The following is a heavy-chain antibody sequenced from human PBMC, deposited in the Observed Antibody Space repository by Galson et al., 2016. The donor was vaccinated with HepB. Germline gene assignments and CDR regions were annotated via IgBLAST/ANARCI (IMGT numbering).Heavy chain of an antibody. CDR3: ARAPVTSTTCCYYFDY. D-gene: IGHD2-2*01. CDR1: GFSFSNYA. V-gene: IGHV3-23*01. Sequence: SLRLSCAASGFSFSNYAMSWVRQAPGKGLEWVSVISGSGASTYYADSVKGRFTISRDNSKNTLYLQVNSLRAEDTAVYYCARAPVTSTTCCYYFDYWGQGTLVTVSS. CDR2: ISGSGAST. J-gene: IGHJ4*02.